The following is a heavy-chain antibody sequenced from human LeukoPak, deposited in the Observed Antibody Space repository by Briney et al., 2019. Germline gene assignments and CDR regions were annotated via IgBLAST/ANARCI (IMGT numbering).Heavy chain of an antibody. V-gene: IGHV4-39*01. D-gene: IGHD3-10*01. Sequence: SGTLSLTCTVSGGSIRSSYYYWGWIRQPPGKGLEWIGSIYDSGSTYYNPSLKSRVTISVDTSKNQFSLKLNSVTAADTAVYYCASHYGPWGQGTLVTVSS. CDR1: GGSIRSSYYY. J-gene: IGHJ5*02. CDR2: IYDSGST. CDR3: ASHYGP.